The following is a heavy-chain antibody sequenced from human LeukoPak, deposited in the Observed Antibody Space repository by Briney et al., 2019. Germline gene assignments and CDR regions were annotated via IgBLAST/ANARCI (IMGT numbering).Heavy chain of an antibody. J-gene: IGHJ4*02. CDR1: GYSFTSYD. CDR3: ARSRGVWFGDFDY. Sequence: ASVKVSCKASGYSFTSYDINWVRQATGQGPEWMGWMSPKSGASGFARNFQGRVTLTRGTSITTAYMELSSLISDGTAVYYCARSRGVWFGDFDYWGQGSLVTVSS. V-gene: IGHV1-8*01. CDR2: MSPKSGAS. D-gene: IGHD3-10*01.